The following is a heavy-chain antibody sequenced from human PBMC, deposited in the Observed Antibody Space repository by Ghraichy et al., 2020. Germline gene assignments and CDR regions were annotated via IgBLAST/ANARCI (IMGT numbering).Heavy chain of an antibody. J-gene: IGHJ4*02. CDR2: INHSGST. V-gene: IGHV4-34*01. Sequence: SETLSLTCAVYGGSFSGYYWSWIRQPPGKGLEWIGEINHSGSTNYNPSLKSRVTISVDTSKNQFSLKLSSVTAADTAVYYCARGHIGPRPVWSGYYYSDLGVPFDYWGQGTLVTVSS. CDR1: GGSFSGYY. D-gene: IGHD3-3*01. CDR3: ARGHIGPRPVWSGYYYSDLGVPFDY.